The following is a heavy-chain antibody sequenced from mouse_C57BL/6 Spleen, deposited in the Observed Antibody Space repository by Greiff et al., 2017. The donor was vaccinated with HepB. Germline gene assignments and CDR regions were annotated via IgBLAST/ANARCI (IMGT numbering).Heavy chain of an antibody. CDR3: ARRDTTVAPFAY. CDR1: GFTFSDYG. CDR2: ISSGSSTI. Sequence: EVHLVESGGGLVKPGGSLKLSCAASGFTFSDYGMHWVRQAPEKGLEWVAYISSGSSTIYYADTVKGRFTISRDNAKNTLFLQMTSLRSEDTAMYYCARRDTTVAPFAYWGQGTLVTVSA. J-gene: IGHJ3*01. V-gene: IGHV5-17*01. D-gene: IGHD1-1*01.